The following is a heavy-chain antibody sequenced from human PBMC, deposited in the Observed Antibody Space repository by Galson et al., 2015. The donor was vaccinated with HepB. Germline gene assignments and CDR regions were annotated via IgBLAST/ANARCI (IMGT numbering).Heavy chain of an antibody. Sequence: SLRLSCAASGFTFSGFWMSWVRQAPGKGLQWVANINEDGSEKFYVDSVKGRFIISRDNAKNSVWLQMNSLRADDTAVYYCVTDRAVAGGGDWFDPWGQGTLVTVSS. CDR1: GFTFSGFW. CDR3: VTDRAVAGGGDWFDP. J-gene: IGHJ5*02. D-gene: IGHD6-19*01. V-gene: IGHV3-7*01. CDR2: INEDGSEK.